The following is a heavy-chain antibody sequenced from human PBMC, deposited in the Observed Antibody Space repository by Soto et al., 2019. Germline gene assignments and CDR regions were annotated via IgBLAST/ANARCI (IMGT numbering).Heavy chain of an antibody. D-gene: IGHD6-13*01. CDR2: INSDGSTT. CDR1: GFTFGNYW. V-gene: IGHV3-74*01. CDR3: TRDMWAYSGTWESNH. J-gene: IGHJ5*02. Sequence: GGSLRLSCAASGFTFGNYWMHWVRQAPGKGLVWVSRINSDGSTTNYADSVKGRFTISSDNAKNSLYLQMNSLRAEDAAVYYCTRDMWAYSGTWESNHWGQGILVTVSS.